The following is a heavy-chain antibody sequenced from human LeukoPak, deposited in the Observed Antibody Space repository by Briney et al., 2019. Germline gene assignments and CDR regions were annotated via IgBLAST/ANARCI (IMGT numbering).Heavy chain of an antibody. CDR2: ISYDGSNK. D-gene: IGHD6-13*01. CDR1: GFAFSSYG. Sequence: GGSLRLSCAASGFAFSSYGMHWVRQAPGKGLEWVAVISYDGSNKYYADSVKGRFTISRDNSKNTLYLQMNSLRAEDTAVYYCNIAAAGTVYWGQGTLVTVPS. CDR3: NIAAAGTVY. V-gene: IGHV3-30*03. J-gene: IGHJ4*02.